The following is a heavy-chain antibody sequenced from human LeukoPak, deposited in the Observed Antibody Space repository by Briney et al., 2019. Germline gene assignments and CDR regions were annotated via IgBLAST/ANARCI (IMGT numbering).Heavy chain of an antibody. Sequence: ASVKVSCKASGYTFTGYDVNWVRQATGQGLEWMGWMNPISGDTGYALKFQGRVTMSRNTSISTACMELGSLRSEDTAVYYCARVPRRGERFDPWGQGTLVTVSS. CDR1: GYTFTGYD. V-gene: IGHV1-8*01. CDR3: ARVPRRGERFDP. CDR2: MNPISGDT. D-gene: IGHD3-10*01. J-gene: IGHJ5*02.